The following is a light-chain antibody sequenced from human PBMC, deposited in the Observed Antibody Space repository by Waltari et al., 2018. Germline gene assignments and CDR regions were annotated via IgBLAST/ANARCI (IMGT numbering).Light chain of an antibody. Sequence: QSALTQPASVSGSPGQSITISCTGSSSDIGAYNFVSWYQQHPGKAPQLMIYDVSKRPSGVSNRFSGSKSGNTASLTIYGIQVEDEADYFCSSYTTTNIVVFGGGTELTVL. CDR1: SSDIGAYNF. J-gene: IGLJ2*01. V-gene: IGLV2-14*03. CDR2: DVS. CDR3: SSYTTTNIVV.